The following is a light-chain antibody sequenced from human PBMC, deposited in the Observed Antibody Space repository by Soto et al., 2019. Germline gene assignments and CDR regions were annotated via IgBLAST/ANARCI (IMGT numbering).Light chain of an antibody. CDR3: QQRSNWPPSIT. J-gene: IGKJ5*01. CDR2: DAS. Sequence: EIGLTQSPGTLSLSPGERATLSCRASQSVSNNYLAWYQQKPGQAPRLLIYDASNRATGTPARFSGSGSGTDFTLTISSLEPEDFAVYYCQQRSNWPPSITFGQGTRLEIK. CDR1: QSVSNNY. V-gene: IGKV3-11*01.